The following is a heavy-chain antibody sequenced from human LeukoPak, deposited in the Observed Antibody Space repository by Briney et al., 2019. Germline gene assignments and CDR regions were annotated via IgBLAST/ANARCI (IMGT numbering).Heavy chain of an antibody. CDR3: ARQRDSGFDFDS. J-gene: IGHJ4*02. CDR1: GYSFTNYW. V-gene: IGHV5-51*01. D-gene: IGHD5-12*01. CDR2: IYPSDSDT. Sequence: GESLKISCMGSGYSFTNYWIGWVRQVPGSGLEWMGVIYPSDSDTRYSPSFQGQVTISADKSIDTAYLQWSSLKASDTAMYYCARQRDSGFDFDSWGQETLVTVSS.